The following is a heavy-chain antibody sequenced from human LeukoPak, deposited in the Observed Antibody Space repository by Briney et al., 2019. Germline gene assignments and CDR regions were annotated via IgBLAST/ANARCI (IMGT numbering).Heavy chain of an antibody. V-gene: IGHV1-69*05. CDR1: GGTFSSYA. Sequence: SVKVSCKASGGTFSSYAISWVRQAPGQGLEWMGGIIPIFGTANYAQKFQGRVTMTRDTSTSTVYMELSSLRSEDTAVYYCARWNDNWFDPWGQGTLVTVSS. CDR3: ARWNDNWFDP. J-gene: IGHJ5*02. D-gene: IGHD1-1*01. CDR2: IIPIFGTA.